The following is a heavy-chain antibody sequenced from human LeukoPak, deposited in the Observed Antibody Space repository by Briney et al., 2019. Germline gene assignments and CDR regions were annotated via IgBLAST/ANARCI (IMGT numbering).Heavy chain of an antibody. V-gene: IGHV3-21*01. CDR3: ARDLGQYYDTSDNWFDP. Sequence: GGSLRLSCAASGFTFSSYSMNWVRQAPGKGLDWVSSISSSGSYIYYADSVKGRFTISRDNAKNSLYLQMNSLRAEDTAVYYCARDLGQYYDTSDNWFDPWGQGTLVTVSS. CDR1: GFTFSSYS. D-gene: IGHD3-22*01. J-gene: IGHJ5*02. CDR2: ISSSGSYI.